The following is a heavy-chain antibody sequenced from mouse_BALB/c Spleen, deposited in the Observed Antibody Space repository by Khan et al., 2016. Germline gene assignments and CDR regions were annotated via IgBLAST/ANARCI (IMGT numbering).Heavy chain of an antibody. D-gene: IGHD2-4*01. CDR3: SRYCYEYVSGRYFDV. CDR2: INTYSGES. Sequence: QIQLVQSGPELKKPGKTVKISCKASGYTFTNYGMNWVKQAPGKGLKWMGWINTYSGESTYADDFKGRFAFSLETSANTVYLQLNNLKTEDTATXFCSRYCYEYVSGRYFDVWGAGTTVTVSS. V-gene: IGHV9-3-1*01. J-gene: IGHJ1*01. CDR1: GYTFTNYG.